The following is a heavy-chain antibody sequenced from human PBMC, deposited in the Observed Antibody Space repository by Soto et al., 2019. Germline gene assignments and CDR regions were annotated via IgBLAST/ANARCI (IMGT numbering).Heavy chain of an antibody. V-gene: IGHV1-69*13. J-gene: IGHJ6*02. CDR2: IIPIFGTA. CDR3: AREDIAARPGPYDYYYGMDV. D-gene: IGHD6-6*01. CDR1: GGTFGSYA. Sequence: ASVKVSCKASGGTFGSYAISWVRQAPGRGLEWMGGIIPIFGTANYAQKFQGRVTITADESTSTAYMELSSLRSEDTAVYYCAREDIAARPGPYDYYYGMDVWGQGTTVTVSS.